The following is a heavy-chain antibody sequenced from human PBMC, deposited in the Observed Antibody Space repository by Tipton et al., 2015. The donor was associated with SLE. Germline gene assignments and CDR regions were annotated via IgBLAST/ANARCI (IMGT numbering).Heavy chain of an antibody. D-gene: IGHD3-22*01. V-gene: IGHV1-8*01. J-gene: IGHJ4*02. CDR2: MTPNSGNT. CDR1: GYTFTSYD. CDR3: ARSRLTIFGGAHLYYYDSSGSTDFDY. Sequence: QSGPEVKKPGASVKVSCKASGYTFTSYDINWVRQATGQGLEWMGWMTPNSGNTGYAQKFQGRVTMTRNTSISTAYMELSSLRSEDTAVYYGARSRLTIFGGAHLYYYDSSGSTDFDYWGQGTLVTVSS.